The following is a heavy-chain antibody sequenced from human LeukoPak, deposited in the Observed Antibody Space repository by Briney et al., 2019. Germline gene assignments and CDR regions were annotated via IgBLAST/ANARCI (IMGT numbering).Heavy chain of an antibody. CDR2: IYYSGST. J-gene: IGHJ4*02. CDR1: GGSISSYY. V-gene: IGHV4-59*01. Sequence: SETLSLTCTVSGGSISSYYWSWIRQPPGKGLERIGYIYYSGSTSYNPSLKSRVTISVDTSKNQFSLKLSSVTAADTAVYYCARDYYDSSGYYSLFGYWGQGTLVTVSS. CDR3: ARDYYDSSGYYSLFGY. D-gene: IGHD3-22*01.